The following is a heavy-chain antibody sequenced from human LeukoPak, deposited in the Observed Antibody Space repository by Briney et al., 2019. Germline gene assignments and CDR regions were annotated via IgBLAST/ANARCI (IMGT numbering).Heavy chain of an antibody. CDR1: GFTFSSYA. V-gene: IGHV3-64D*06. D-gene: IGHD3-16*02. CDR2: ISSNGGST. CDR3: VKDEGWGELSYYFDY. Sequence: GGSLRLSCSASGFTFSSYAMHWVRQAPGKGLEYVSAISSNGGSTYYADSVKGRFTISRDNSKNTLYLQLSSLRAEDTAVYYCVKDEGWGELSYYFDYWGQGTLVTVSS. J-gene: IGHJ4*02.